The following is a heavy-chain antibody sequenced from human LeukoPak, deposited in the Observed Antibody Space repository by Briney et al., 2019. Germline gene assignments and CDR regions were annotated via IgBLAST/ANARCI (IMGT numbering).Heavy chain of an antibody. V-gene: IGHV5-51*01. Sequence: YWIGWVRQMPGKGLEWMGIIYPVDSDTRYSPSFQGQVTISVDKSISTAYLQWSSLKASDTAMYYCVSQYNNYGYWGQGTLVTVSS. J-gene: IGHJ4*02. CDR3: VSQYNNYGY. CDR2: IYPVDSDT. D-gene: IGHD4-11*01. CDR1: YW.